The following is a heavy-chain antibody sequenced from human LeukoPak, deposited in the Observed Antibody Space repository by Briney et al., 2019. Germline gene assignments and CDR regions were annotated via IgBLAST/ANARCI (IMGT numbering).Heavy chain of an antibody. Sequence: SETLSLTCGVYGGSLSGYYWSWIRQPPGKGLEWIAEINYSGRTTYNPSLKSRVTISVDTSKNQFSLKLSSVTAADTAVYYCARGEPGIAAAGKATDYFDYWGQGTLVTVSS. CDR3: ARGEPGIAAAGKATDYFDY. CDR2: INYSGRT. J-gene: IGHJ4*02. V-gene: IGHV4-34*01. CDR1: GGSLSGYY. D-gene: IGHD6-13*01.